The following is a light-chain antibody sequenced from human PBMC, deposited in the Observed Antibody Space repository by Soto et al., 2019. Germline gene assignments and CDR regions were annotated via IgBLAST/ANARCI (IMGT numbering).Light chain of an antibody. CDR1: QSVSSK. CDR3: QQYNNWPGT. V-gene: IGKV3-15*01. J-gene: IGKJ1*01. CDR2: GAS. Sequence: EIVLTQSPGTLSVSPGERATLSCRASQSVSSKLAWYQQKPGQAPRLLFYGASTGATGIPARFSGSGSETEFTLSISSLQSEDFAVYYCQQYNNWPGTXGQGTKV.